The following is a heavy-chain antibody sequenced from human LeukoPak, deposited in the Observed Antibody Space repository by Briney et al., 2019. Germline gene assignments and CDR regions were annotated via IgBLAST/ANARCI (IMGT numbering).Heavy chain of an antibody. CDR1: GFTFSSYA. CDR2: ISYDGSNK. Sequence: GRSLRLSCAASGFTFSSYAMHWVRQAPGKGLEWVAVISYDGSNKYYADSVKGRFTISRDNSQNTLYLQMNSLRAEDTAVYYCARGDYIPDYWGQGTLVTVSS. V-gene: IGHV3-30-3*01. D-gene: IGHD4-17*01. J-gene: IGHJ4*02. CDR3: ARGDYIPDY.